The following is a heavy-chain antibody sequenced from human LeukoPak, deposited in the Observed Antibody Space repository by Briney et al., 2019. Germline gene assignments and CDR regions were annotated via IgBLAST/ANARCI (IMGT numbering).Heavy chain of an antibody. D-gene: IGHD6-19*01. V-gene: IGHV4-59*01. Sequence: SETLSLTCTVSGGSISSYYWSWIRQPPGKGLEWIGYIYYSGSTNYNPSLKSRVTISVDTSKNQFSLKLSSVTAADTAVYYCARGGIAVGRGFDPWGQGTLVTVSS. CDR1: GGSISSYY. CDR2: IYYSGST. CDR3: ARGGIAVGRGFDP. J-gene: IGHJ5*02.